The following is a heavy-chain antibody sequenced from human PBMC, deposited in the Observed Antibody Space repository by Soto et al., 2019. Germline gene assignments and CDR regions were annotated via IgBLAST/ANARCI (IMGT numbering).Heavy chain of an antibody. J-gene: IGHJ3*02. Sequence: PSETLSLTCTVSDGSIGSSDYDWGWIRQPPGNGLEWIGTVSYSRRTYYNLSLKSRVTISVDTPKNQFSLKLSSVTAADAAVYYCARRPIVGAIVKHVFDIWGKGTMVTVSS. V-gene: IGHV4-39*01. CDR1: DGSIGSSDYD. D-gene: IGHD1-26*01. CDR3: ARRPIVGAIVKHVFDI. CDR2: VSYSRRT.